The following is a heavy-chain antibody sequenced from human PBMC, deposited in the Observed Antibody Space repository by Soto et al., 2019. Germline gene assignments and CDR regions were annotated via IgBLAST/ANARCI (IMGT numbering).Heavy chain of an antibody. CDR3: AKSVLRSLEKDPPRAYYYGLDV. CDR1: GFTFSSYA. D-gene: IGHD2-15*01. Sequence: GGSLRLSCAASGFTFSSYAMSWVRQAPGKGLEWVSAISGSGGSTYYADSVKGRFTISRDNSKNTLYLQMNSLRAEDTAVYYCAKSVLRSLEKDPPRAYYYGLDVWGQGTTVSVSS. V-gene: IGHV3-23*01. J-gene: IGHJ6*02. CDR2: ISGSGGST.